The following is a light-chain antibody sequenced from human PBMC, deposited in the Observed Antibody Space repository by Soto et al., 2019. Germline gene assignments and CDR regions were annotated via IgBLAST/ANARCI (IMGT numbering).Light chain of an antibody. CDR1: QTVKTY. Sequence: TQSPGTLSLSPGERITLSCRASQTVKTYLAWYQQRPGKVPKLIIYSASSLFSGAPSRFSGSGSGTDFTLTIFNLQPDDVATYYCQKYDSAPFTFGPGTRVEIK. V-gene: IGKV1-27*01. CDR2: SAS. CDR3: QKYDSAPFT. J-gene: IGKJ3*01.